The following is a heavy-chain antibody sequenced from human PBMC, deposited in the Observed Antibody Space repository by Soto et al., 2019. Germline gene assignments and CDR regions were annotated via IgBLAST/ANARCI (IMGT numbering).Heavy chain of an antibody. CDR1: GGTFSSYA. CDR3: ASGDDYGDYGGDY. J-gene: IGHJ4*02. Sequence: ASVKFSCKASGGTFSSYAISWVRQAPGQGLEWMGWINPNSGGTNYAQKFHVRVTMPGDRSISTAYMELSGLRFDDTAVYYGASGDDYGDYGGDYGGKGTLVTVSS. CDR2: INPNSGGT. V-gene: IGHV1-2*02. D-gene: IGHD4-17*01.